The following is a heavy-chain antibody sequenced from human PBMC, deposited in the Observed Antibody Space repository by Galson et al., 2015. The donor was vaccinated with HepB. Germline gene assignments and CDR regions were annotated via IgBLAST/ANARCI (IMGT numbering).Heavy chain of an antibody. J-gene: IGHJ4*02. V-gene: IGHV3-7*03. Sequence: SLRLSCAASGFRFSDYWMSWVRQAPGKGPEWVANIKTEGFVIRYADSVRGRFTISRDNPKNSMYLQMDSLRVEDTAVYYCVRDRGFGVDDYWGQGTLVTVSS. CDR1: GFRFSDYW. CDR3: VRDRGFGVDDY. CDR2: IKTEGFVI. D-gene: IGHD3-3*01.